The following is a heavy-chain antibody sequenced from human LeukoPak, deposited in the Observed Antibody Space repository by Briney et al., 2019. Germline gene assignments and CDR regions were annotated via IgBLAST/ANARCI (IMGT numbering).Heavy chain of an antibody. J-gene: IGHJ4*02. D-gene: IGHD3-10*01. CDR2: IYYGGGT. CDR1: GGSISSGAYY. Sequence: PSETLSLTCTVSGGSISSGAYYWGWIRQPPGKGLEGIGSIYYGGGTYYTPSLKSRVTISVDTSMNQFSLRLSSVTAADTAVYYCARHEAYSGSGHQKGLDYWGQGTLVTVSS. CDR3: ARHEAYSGSGHQKGLDY. V-gene: IGHV4-39*01.